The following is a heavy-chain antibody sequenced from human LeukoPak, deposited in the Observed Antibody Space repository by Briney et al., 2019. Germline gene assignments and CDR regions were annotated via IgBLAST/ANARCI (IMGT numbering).Heavy chain of an antibody. CDR3: VCSRSSYHYYYYYMDV. CDR1: GFTFSSYA. CDR2: ISYDGSNK. J-gene: IGHJ6*03. V-gene: IGHV3-30*01. D-gene: IGHD6-6*01. Sequence: PGGSLRLSCAASGFTFSSYAMHWVRQAPGKGLEWVAVISYDGSNKYYADSVKGRFTISRDNSKNTLYLQMNSLRAEDTAVYYCVCSRSSYHYYYYYMDVWGKGTTVTVSS.